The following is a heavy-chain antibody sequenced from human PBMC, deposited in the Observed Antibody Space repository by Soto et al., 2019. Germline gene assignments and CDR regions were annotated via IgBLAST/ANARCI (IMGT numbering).Heavy chain of an antibody. CDR1: GFTFSDYY. CDR2: ISSSGSTI. V-gene: IGHV3-11*01. D-gene: IGHD6-13*01. Sequence: PGGSLRLSCAASGFTFSDYYISWIRQAPGKGLEWVSYISSSGSTIYYADSVKGRFTISRDNAKNSLYLQMNSLRAEDTAVYYCARDVSSSLKYYGMDVWGQGTTVTVSS. J-gene: IGHJ6*02. CDR3: ARDVSSSLKYYGMDV.